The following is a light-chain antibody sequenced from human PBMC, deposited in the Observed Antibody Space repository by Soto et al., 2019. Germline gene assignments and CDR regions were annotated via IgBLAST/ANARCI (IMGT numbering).Light chain of an antibody. CDR1: SXDIAPYNY. CDR3: SSYTSSTNYV. Sequence: QSVLTQPASVSGSPGQSHTISCTGTSXDIAPYNYVSWYQQHPGKAPKLIIYEVSYRPSGISNRFSGSKSGNTASLTISGLQAEDEADYYCSSYTSSTNYVFGTGTKVTVL. CDR2: EVS. J-gene: IGLJ1*01. V-gene: IGLV2-14*01.